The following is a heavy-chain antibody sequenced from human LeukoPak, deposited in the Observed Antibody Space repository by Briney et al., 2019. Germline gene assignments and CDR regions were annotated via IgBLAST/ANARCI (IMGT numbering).Heavy chain of an antibody. D-gene: IGHD3-10*02. Sequence: GGSLRLSRAASGFTFSSYEMNWVRQAPGKGLEWVSYISSSGSTIYYADSVKGRFTISRDNAKNSLYLQMNSLRAEDTAVYYCAELGITMIGGVWGKGTTVTISS. J-gene: IGHJ6*04. V-gene: IGHV3-48*03. CDR3: AELGITMIGGV. CDR2: ISSSGSTI. CDR1: GFTFSSYE.